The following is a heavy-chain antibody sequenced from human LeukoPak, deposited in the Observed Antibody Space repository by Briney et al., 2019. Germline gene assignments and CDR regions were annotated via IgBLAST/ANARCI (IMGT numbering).Heavy chain of an antibody. D-gene: IGHD4-11*01. J-gene: IGHJ6*03. CDR3: ARGLTVTTRYYYYYYMDV. CDR2: INHGGST. Sequence: AETMSLTCAVYGGSFSGYYWSWIRQPPGKGLEWIGEINHGGSTNYNPSLKSRVTISVDTSKHQFSLKLSSVTAADTAVYYCARGLTVTTRYYYYYYMDVWGKGTTVTVSS. V-gene: IGHV4-34*01. CDR1: GGSFSGYY.